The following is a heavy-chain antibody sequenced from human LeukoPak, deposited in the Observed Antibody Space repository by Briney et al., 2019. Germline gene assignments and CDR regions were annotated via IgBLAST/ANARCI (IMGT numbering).Heavy chain of an antibody. D-gene: IGHD6-19*01. V-gene: IGHV4-59*01. J-gene: IGHJ4*02. CDR1: GGSISSYY. CDR2: IYYSGTT. CDR3: ARVTPYSSGWYPDY. Sequence: SETLSLTCAVSGGSISSYYWSWIRQPPGKGLEWIGHIYYSGTTKYNPSLTSRVTISLDTSKNQFSLKLSSVTAADTAVYYCARVTPYSSGWYPDYWGQGTLVTVSS.